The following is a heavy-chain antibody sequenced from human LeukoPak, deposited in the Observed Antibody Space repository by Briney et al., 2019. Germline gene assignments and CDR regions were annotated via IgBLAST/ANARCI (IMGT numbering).Heavy chain of an antibody. Sequence: PGGSLRLSCAASGFTFSSYAMHWVRQAPGKGLEWVAVISYDGSNKYYADSVKGRFTISRDNSKNTLYLQMNSLRAEDTAVYYCVGRYWGQGTLVTVSS. V-gene: IGHV3-30*04. CDR1: GFTFSSYA. D-gene: IGHD3-10*01. CDR2: ISYDGSNK. J-gene: IGHJ4*02. CDR3: VGRY.